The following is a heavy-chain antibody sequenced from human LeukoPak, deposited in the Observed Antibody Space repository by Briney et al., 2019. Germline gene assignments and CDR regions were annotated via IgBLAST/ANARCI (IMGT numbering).Heavy chain of an antibody. D-gene: IGHD3-22*01. CDR3: ARVGYDSSGYYPLDD. CDR2: IYYSGST. V-gene: IGHV4-61*08. Sequence: SETLSLTCTVSGGSISSGGYYWSWIRQPPGKGLEWIGHIYYSGSTNYNPSLKSRVTISVDTSKNQFSLKLSSVTAADTAVYYCARVGYDSSGYYPLDDWGQGTLVTVSS. J-gene: IGHJ4*02. CDR1: GGSISSGGYY.